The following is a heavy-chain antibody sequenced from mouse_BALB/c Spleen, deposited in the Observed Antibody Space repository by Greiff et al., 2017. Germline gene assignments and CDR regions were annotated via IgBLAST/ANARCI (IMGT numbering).Heavy chain of an antibody. CDR3: ARETLRSPFAY. V-gene: IGHV3-6*02. D-gene: IGHD1-1*01. Sequence: DVQLQESGPGLVKPSQSLSLTCSVTGYSITSGYYWNWIRQFPGNKLEWMGYISYDGSNNYNPSLKNRISITRDTSKNQFFLKLNSVTTEDTATYYCARETLRSPFAYWGQGTLVTVSA. CDR2: ISYDGSN. J-gene: IGHJ3*01. CDR1: GYSITSGYY.